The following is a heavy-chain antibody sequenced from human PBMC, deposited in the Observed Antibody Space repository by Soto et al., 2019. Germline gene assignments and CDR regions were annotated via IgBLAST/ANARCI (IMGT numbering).Heavy chain of an antibody. CDR2: TSAYTGNT. CDR1: GYTCPNYG. CDR3: ARDLYCSSTSCHHDYYYYGMDV. J-gene: IGHJ6*02. Sequence: GAPVEVSFKASGYTCPNYGLTLLRQARGQALEWMGWTSAYTGNTIYAKKLQGRVTMTTDTSTSTAYMELRSLRSDDTAVYYCARDLYCSSTSCHHDYYYYGMDVWGQGTTVTVSS. D-gene: IGHD2-2*01. V-gene: IGHV1-18*01.